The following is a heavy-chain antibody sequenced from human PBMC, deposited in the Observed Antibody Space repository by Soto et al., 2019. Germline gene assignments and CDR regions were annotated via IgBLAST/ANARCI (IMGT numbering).Heavy chain of an antibody. D-gene: IGHD7-27*01. J-gene: IGHJ4*02. V-gene: IGHV4-34*01. CDR1: GGSFSGYY. CDR3: ARGWGRIFDY. CDR2: LNHSGST. Sequence: QVQLQQWGAGLLKPSETLSLTCAVYGGSFSGYYWNWIHQPPGKGLEWIGELNHSGSTNYNPSLKSRVTLSVDTSQNQFSLKLSSVTAADTAVYYCARGWGRIFDYWGQGTLVTVSS.